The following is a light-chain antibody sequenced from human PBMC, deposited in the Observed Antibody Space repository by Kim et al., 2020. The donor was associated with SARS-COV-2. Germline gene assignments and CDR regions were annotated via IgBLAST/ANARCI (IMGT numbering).Light chain of an antibody. CDR1: QGISNS. CDR3: QKYNSAPWT. Sequence: DVRMTQSPSSLSASVGDRVTITCRASQGISNSLAWYQQKPGKAPKLLIYAASALQTGVPSRFSGRGSGTDFTLTISNLQPEDVATYYCQKYNSAPWTFGQGTKVDIK. V-gene: IGKV1-27*01. CDR2: AAS. J-gene: IGKJ1*01.